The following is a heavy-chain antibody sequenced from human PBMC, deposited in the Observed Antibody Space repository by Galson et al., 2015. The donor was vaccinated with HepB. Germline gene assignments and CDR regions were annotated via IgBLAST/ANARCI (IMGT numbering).Heavy chain of an antibody. J-gene: IGHJ5*02. CDR2: INTYNGNT. V-gene: IGHV1-18*04. D-gene: IGHD3-10*01. CDR3: ARVLLFGELLVGSSDP. CDR1: GYTFTSYG. Sequence: SVKVSCKASGYTFTSYGISWVRQAPGQGLEWMGWINTYNGNTNYPLKPQGRVTMTTDTSTSTAYMELRSLTSEDTAVYYCARVLLFGELLVGSSDPWGRGTLVTVSS.